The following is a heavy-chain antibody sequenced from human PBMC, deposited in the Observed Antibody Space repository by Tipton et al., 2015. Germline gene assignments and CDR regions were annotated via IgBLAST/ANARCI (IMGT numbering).Heavy chain of an antibody. D-gene: IGHD4-17*01. CDR1: GYSFTSYN. J-gene: IGHJ5*02. Sequence: QLVQSGGEVKKPGASVKVSCKASGYSFTSYNINWVRQATGQGLEWMGWMNPNSGTTGRAQMFQGRVTLTWDASISTAYMELSSLTSDDTAVYYCARVGDTYGFDDWGQGTLITVSS. V-gene: IGHV1-8*01. CDR3: ARVGDTYGFDD. CDR2: MNPNSGTT.